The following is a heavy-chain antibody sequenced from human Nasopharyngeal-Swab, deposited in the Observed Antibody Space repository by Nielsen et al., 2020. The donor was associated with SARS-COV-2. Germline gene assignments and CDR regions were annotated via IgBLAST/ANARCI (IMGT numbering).Heavy chain of an antibody. CDR2: IYYSGST. D-gene: IGHD3-10*01. J-gene: IGHJ6*02. CDR1: GGSISSSSYY. Sequence: SETLSLTCTVSGGSISSSSYYWSWIRQPPGKGLEWIGYIYYSGSTNYNPSLKSRVTISVDTSKNQFSLKLSSVTAADTAVYYCARVSTMVRGVIRSHYYYGMDIWGQGTTVTVSS. CDR3: ARVSTMVRGVIRSHYYYGMDI. V-gene: IGHV4-61*05.